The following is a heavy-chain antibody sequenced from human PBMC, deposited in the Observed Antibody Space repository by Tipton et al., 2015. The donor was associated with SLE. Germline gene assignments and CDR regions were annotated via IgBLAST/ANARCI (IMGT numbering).Heavy chain of an antibody. V-gene: IGHV4-38-2*01. D-gene: IGHD5-12*01. CDR2: IYHSGST. CDR1: GYSISTGYY. CDR3: ARRTSGYAPDY. J-gene: IGHJ4*02. Sequence: TLSLTCAVSGYSISTGYYWGWIRQPPGKGLEWIASIYHSGSTYYTPSLKSQLTISVDTSENQFSLKLNSVTAADTAFYYCARRTSGYAPDYWGQGTLVTVSS.